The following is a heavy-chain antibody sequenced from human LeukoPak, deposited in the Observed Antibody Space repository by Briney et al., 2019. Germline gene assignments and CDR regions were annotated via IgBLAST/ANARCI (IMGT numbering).Heavy chain of an antibody. Sequence: GRSLRLSCAASGFTFSSYAMSWVRQAPGKRLEWVSIIYSDGSTYYADSVKGRVTISRDNSKNTLFLQMNSLRAEDTAVYYWARLEKHGAFDIWGQGTMVTVSS. V-gene: IGHV3-53*01. CDR1: GFTFSSYA. J-gene: IGHJ3*02. CDR3: ARLEKHGAFDI. CDR2: IYSDGST.